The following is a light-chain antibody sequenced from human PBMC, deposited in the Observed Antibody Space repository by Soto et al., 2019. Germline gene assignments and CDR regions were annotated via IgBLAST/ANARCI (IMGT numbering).Light chain of an antibody. CDR3: QQYKSYSYT. CDR1: ESIVNW. J-gene: IGKJ2*01. CDR2: DAS. V-gene: IGKV1-5*01. Sequence: DIQMTQSPSILSASVGDRVAITCRASESIVNWLAWYQKNPGKAPKVLIYDASRLQSGVPERFSGSGSGTEFTLTISSLQADDIATYYCQQYKSYSYTFGQGTNLEI.